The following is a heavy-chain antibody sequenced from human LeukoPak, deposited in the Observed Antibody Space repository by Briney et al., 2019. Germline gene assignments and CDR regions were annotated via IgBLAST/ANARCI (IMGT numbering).Heavy chain of an antibody. J-gene: IGHJ3*01. D-gene: IGHD3-16*02. CDR3: ARDLPLPYDYVWGSYRPNAFDV. CDR1: GGTFSSYA. Sequence: ASVKVSCKASGGTFSSYAISWVRQAPGQGLEWMGGIIPIFGTANYAQKFQGRVTITADESTSTAYMELSSLRSEDTAVYYCARDLPLPYDYVWGSYRPNAFDVWGQGTMVTVSS. V-gene: IGHV1-69*01. CDR2: IIPIFGTA.